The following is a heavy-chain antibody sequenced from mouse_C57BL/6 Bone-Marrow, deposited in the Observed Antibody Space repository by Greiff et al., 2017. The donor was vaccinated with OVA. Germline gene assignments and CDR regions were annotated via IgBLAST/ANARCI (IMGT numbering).Heavy chain of an antibody. CDR1: GFTFSDAW. J-gene: IGHJ1*03. CDR3: TRIDNYGMNWYFDV. Sequence: EVQLVESGGGLVQPGGSMKLSCAASGFTFSDAWMDWVRQSPEKGLEWVAEIRNKANNHATYYAESVKGRFTISRDDSKSSVYLQMNSLRAEDTGIYYCTRIDNYGMNWYFDVWGTGTTVTVAS. CDR2: IRNKANNHAT. D-gene: IGHD1-1*01. V-gene: IGHV6-6*01.